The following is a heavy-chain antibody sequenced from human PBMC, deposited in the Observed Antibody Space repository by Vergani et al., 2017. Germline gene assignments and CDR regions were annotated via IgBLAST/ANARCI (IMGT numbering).Heavy chain of an antibody. CDR3: ARIQYSGGYYYYYGMDV. CDR2: IDWDDDK. D-gene: IGHD3-10*01. V-gene: IGHV2-70*01. J-gene: IGHJ6*02. CDR1: GFSLSTSGMC. Sequence: QVTLRDSGPALVKPTQTLTLTCTFSGFSLSTSGMCVSWLRQPPGKALEWLALIDWDDDKYYSTSLKTRLTISKDTSKNQVVLTMTNMDPVDTATYYCARIQYSGGYYYYYGMDVWGQGTTVTVSS.